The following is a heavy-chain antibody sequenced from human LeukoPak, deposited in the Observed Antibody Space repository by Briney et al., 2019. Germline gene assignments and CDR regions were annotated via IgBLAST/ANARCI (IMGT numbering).Heavy chain of an antibody. D-gene: IGHD2-2*01. Sequence: PGGSLRLSCAASGFTFSSYAMHWVRQAPGKGLEWVAVISCDGSNKYYADSVKGRFTISRDNSKNTLYLQMNSLRAEDTAVYYCARVRQMGDIVVVPAAIDYWGQGTLVTVSS. CDR2: ISCDGSNK. CDR1: GFTFSSYA. CDR3: ARVRQMGDIVVVPAAIDY. V-gene: IGHV3-30-3*01. J-gene: IGHJ4*02.